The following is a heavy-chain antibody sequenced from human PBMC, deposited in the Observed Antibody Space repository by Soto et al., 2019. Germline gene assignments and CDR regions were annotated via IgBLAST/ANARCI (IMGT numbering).Heavy chain of an antibody. V-gene: IGHV4-61*01. CDR1: GGSVSSGSYY. CDR2: IYYSGST. J-gene: IGHJ4*02. D-gene: IGHD3-10*01. Sequence: SETLSLTCTVSGGSVSSGSYYWSWIRQPPGKGLEWIGYIYYSGSTNYNPSLKSRVTISVDTSKNQFSLKLSSVTAADTAVYYCARTLWFGDLGDDYWGQGTLVTVSS. CDR3: ARTLWFGDLGDDY.